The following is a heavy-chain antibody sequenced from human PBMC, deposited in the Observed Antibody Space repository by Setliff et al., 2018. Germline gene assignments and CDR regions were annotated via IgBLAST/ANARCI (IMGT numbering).Heavy chain of an antibody. V-gene: IGHV3-11*04. Sequence: LSLTCTVSGGSISSGTFYWTWLRQPAGKGLEWISKISGDGRTIYQADSVRGRFTISRDNADNSLYLQMNSLRADDTALYYCARDGVFYAMDVWGQGTTVTVSS. CDR3: ARDGVFYAMDV. J-gene: IGHJ6*02. CDR1: GGSISSGTFY. CDR2: ISGDGRTI. D-gene: IGHD2-2*01.